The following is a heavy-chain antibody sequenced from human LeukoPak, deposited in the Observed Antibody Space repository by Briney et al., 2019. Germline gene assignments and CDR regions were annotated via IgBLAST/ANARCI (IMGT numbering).Heavy chain of an antibody. CDR3: ARGTHSNSYWFDP. Sequence: GESLKISCKGIGYTFRDYWIAWIRQVPGRGLEWMGIIYPGDSDVRYNPSFRGQVTISADKSIDTTYVQWRSLKASDTAMYYCARGTHSNSYWFDPWGQGTLVTVSS. V-gene: IGHV5-51*01. J-gene: IGHJ5*02. CDR1: GYTFRDYW. D-gene: IGHD2/OR15-2a*01. CDR2: IYPGDSDV.